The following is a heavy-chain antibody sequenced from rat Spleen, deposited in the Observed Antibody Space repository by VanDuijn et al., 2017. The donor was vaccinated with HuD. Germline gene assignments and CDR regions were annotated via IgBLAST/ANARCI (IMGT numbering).Heavy chain of an antibody. D-gene: IGHD4-3*01. V-gene: IGHV4-2*01. CDR1: GFNFNDYW. CDR3: VREEFGVRD. Sequence: EVKLVESGGGLVQPGRSLTLSCAASGFNFNDYWMGWVRQAPGKGLEWIGEVNMDSSKRKYIPSLKEKIIISRDNAQNTLYLQMSKLGSEDTAIYYCVREEFGVRDWGQGVMVTVSS. J-gene: IGHJ2*01. CDR2: VNMDSSKR.